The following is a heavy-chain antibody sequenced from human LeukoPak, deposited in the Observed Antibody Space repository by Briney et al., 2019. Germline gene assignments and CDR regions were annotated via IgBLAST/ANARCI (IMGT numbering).Heavy chain of an antibody. Sequence: GGSLRLSCAASGFTFSSYWMSWVRQAPGKGLEWVANIKQDGSEKYYADSVKGRFTISRDNSKNTLYLQMNSLRAEDTAVYYCAKDRHYDISTGYYIFDYWGQGTLVTVSS. V-gene: IGHV3-7*01. CDR1: GFTFSSYW. D-gene: IGHD3-9*01. J-gene: IGHJ4*02. CDR3: AKDRHYDISTGYYIFDY. CDR2: IKQDGSEK.